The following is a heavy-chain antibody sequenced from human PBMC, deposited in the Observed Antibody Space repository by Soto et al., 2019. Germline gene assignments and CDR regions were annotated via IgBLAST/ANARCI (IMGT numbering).Heavy chain of an antibody. V-gene: IGHV3-30*18. J-gene: IGHJ4*02. CDR3: AKESVEMATIDLYYFDY. Sequence: PGGSLRLSCAASGFTFSSYDMHWVRQAPGKGLEWVAVISYDGSNKYYADSVKGRFTISRDNSKSTLYLQMNSLRAEDTAVYYCAKESVEMATIDLYYFDYWGQGTLVTVSS. CDR1: GFTFSSYD. CDR2: ISYDGSNK. D-gene: IGHD5-12*01.